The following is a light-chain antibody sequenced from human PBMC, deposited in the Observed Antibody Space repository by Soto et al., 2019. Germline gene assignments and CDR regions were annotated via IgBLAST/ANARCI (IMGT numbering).Light chain of an antibody. CDR1: GGHSSFA. CDR3: QTWGTGFPL. Sequence: QSVLTQPPSASASLGASVKLTCTLSGGHSSFAIAWHQQQPEKGPRYLMKLNNDGSHSKGDGIPDRFSGSSSGAERYLTISSLQSEDEADYYCQTWGTGFPLFGGGTKLTVL. CDR2: LNNDGSH. V-gene: IGLV4-69*01. J-gene: IGLJ2*01.